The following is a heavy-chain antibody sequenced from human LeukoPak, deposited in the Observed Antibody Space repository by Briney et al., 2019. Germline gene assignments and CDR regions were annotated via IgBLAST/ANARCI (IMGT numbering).Heavy chain of an antibody. D-gene: IGHD3-22*01. CDR3: ASGDYDNSGGGFDI. Sequence: SQTLSLTCAISGDNVSSNSAAWNWIRQSPSRGLEWLGRTYYRSKWYFDYAVSMKSRITINSDTSQNHFSLHLRSVTSEDTAVYYCASGDYDNSGGGFDIWGQGTLVTVSS. CDR1: GDNVSSNSAA. V-gene: IGHV6-1*01. CDR2: TYYRSKWYF. J-gene: IGHJ3*02.